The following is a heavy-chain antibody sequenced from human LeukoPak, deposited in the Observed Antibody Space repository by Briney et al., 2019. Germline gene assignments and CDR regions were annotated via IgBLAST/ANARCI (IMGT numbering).Heavy chain of an antibody. Sequence: GGSLRLSCAASGFTFTNYAIYAMSWVRQAPGKGLEWVSVISGSGGNTYYADSVKGRFTISKDNSKHTLFLQMNSQRAEDTAVYYCAKDRAGYCSSTSCFYDAFDLWGQGTMVTISS. CDR1: GFTFTNYAIYA. CDR3: AKDRAGYCSSTSCFYDAFDL. J-gene: IGHJ3*01. CDR2: ISGSGGNT. D-gene: IGHD2-2*01. V-gene: IGHV3-23*01.